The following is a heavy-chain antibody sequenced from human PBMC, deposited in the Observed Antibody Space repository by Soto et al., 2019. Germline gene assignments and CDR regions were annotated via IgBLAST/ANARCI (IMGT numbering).Heavy chain of an antibody. Sequence: QVQLVQSGAEVKKPGASVKVSCKASGYTFTSYAMQWVRQAPGQRLEWMGWINAGNGNTKYSQKFQGRVTITRDTSASTAYMERSSLRSEDTAVYYCARDPGYSYGYNWGQGNLVTVSS. CDR1: GYTFTSYA. V-gene: IGHV1-3*01. CDR3: ARDPGYSYGYN. D-gene: IGHD5-18*01. J-gene: IGHJ4*02. CDR2: INAGNGNT.